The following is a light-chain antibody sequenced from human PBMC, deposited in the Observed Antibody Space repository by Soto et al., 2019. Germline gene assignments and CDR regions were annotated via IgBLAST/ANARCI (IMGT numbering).Light chain of an antibody. V-gene: IGLV1-47*02. CDR3: DSYTSSRAYV. CDR1: SSNIGSNC. J-gene: IGLJ1*01. CDR2: CNN. Sequence: QAVVTQPPSASGTPGQRVTISCSGSSSNIGSNCVYWYQQLPGTAPKLLIYCNNQRPSGVPDRFSGSKSGTSASLAISGLRAEDEADYYCDSYTSSRAYVFGIGTKLTVL.